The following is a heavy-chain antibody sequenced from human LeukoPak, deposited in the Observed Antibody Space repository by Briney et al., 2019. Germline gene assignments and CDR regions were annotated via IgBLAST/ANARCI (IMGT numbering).Heavy chain of an antibody. Sequence: GGSLRLSCAASGFTFSSYAMRWVRQAPGKGLEWVAVISYDGSNKYYADSVKGRFTISRDNSKNTLYLQMNSLRAEDTAVYYCAKNLLYSSSHDYWGQGTLVTVSS. J-gene: IGHJ4*02. CDR2: ISYDGSNK. CDR1: GFTFSSYA. D-gene: IGHD6-19*01. V-gene: IGHV3-30-3*01. CDR3: AKNLLYSSSHDY.